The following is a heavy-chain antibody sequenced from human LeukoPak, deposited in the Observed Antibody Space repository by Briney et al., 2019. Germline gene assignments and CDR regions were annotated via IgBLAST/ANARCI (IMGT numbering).Heavy chain of an antibody. CDR3: ARGPSVLGAIDN. Sequence: GGSLRLSCAASGFTFSSYWMHWVRQAPGKGLVWVSRLNSDGTTTRYADSVKGRFSVARDNAKDMLYLQMDSLRVEDTAIYYCARGPSVLGAIDNWGQGTLVAVSS. CDR2: LNSDGTTT. V-gene: IGHV3-74*01. CDR1: GFTFSSYW. J-gene: IGHJ4*02. D-gene: IGHD3-10*01.